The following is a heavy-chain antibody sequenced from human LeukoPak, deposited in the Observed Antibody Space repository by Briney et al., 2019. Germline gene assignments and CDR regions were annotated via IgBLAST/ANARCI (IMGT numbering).Heavy chain of an antibody. J-gene: IGHJ5*02. V-gene: IGHV1-69*13. D-gene: IGHD3-3*01. CDR1: GGTFSSYA. Sequence: VASVKVSCKASGGTFSSYAISWAGQAPGQGLEWMGGIIHIFGTANYAQKFQGRVTITADESTSTAYMQLSSLRSEDTAVYYCARAWPRVVFGVVTLNWFDPWGQGTLVTVSS. CDR3: ARAWPRVVFGVVTLNWFDP. CDR2: IIHIFGTA.